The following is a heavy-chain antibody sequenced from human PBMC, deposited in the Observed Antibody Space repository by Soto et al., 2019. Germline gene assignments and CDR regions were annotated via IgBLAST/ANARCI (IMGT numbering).Heavy chain of an antibody. CDR2: ISAYNGNT. V-gene: IGHV1-18*01. Sequence: ASVKVSCKASGYTFTSYDINWVRQATGQGLEWMGWISAYNGNTDYAQKLQGRVTMTTDTSTSTAYMELRSLRSDDTAVYYCARDYYGSGSYYRFDPWGQGTLVTVSS. J-gene: IGHJ5*02. CDR1: GYTFTSYD. CDR3: ARDYYGSGSYYRFDP. D-gene: IGHD3-10*01.